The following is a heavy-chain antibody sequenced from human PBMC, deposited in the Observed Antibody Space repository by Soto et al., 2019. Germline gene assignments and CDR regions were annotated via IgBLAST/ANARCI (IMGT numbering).Heavy chain of an antibody. V-gene: IGHV3-23*01. CDR3: VRTIVGATKGGWFDP. D-gene: IGHD1-26*01. J-gene: IGHJ5*02. CDR2: FSGRDATT. CDR1: GFTFRSYT. Sequence: GGSLRLSCAASGFTFRSYTMSWVRQAPGKGLEWVSSFSGRDATTYYADTVKGRFTISRDNPKNTLYLQMNSLRAEDTALYFCVRTIVGATKGGWFDPWGQGALVTVSS.